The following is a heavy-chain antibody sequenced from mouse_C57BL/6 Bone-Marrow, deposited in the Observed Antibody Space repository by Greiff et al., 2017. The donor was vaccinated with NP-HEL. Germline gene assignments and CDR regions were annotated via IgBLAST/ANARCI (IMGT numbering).Heavy chain of an antibody. CDR3: AKKGDGYSYFDY. Sequence: QVQLQQSGPGLVQPSQSLSITCTVSGFSLTSYGVHWVRQPPGKGLEWLGVIWSGGSTDYTAAFISRLSISKDNSKSQVFFKMNSLQADDTAIYYCAKKGDGYSYFDYWGQGTTLTVSS. D-gene: IGHD2-3*01. CDR2: IWSGGST. J-gene: IGHJ2*01. V-gene: IGHV2-4*01. CDR1: GFSLTSYG.